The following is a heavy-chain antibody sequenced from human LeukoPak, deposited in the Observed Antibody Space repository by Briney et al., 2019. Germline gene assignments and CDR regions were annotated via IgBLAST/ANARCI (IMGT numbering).Heavy chain of an antibody. Sequence: SETLSLTCTVSDDSITMYYWTWLRQPPGKGLEWIGYVDHTGSTKFNPSLNGRVSISRDTSNNFFSLRLRSVTAADTAVYFCARGRVSSSTWYSTYYYFFYMDFWGKGTTVTVSS. CDR3: ARGRVSSSTWYSTYYYFFYMDF. J-gene: IGHJ6*03. CDR1: DDSITMYY. CDR2: VDHTGST. D-gene: IGHD4-11*01. V-gene: IGHV4-59*01.